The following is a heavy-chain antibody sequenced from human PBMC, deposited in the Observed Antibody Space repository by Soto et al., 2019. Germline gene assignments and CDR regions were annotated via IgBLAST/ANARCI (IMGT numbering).Heavy chain of an antibody. CDR2: IYYSGST. D-gene: IGHD3-22*01. J-gene: IGHJ5*02. V-gene: IGHV4-30-4*01. CDR1: GGSISSGDYY. CDR3: AREPRYYYDSSGYSKDNWFDP. Sequence: NPWETLSLTCTVSGGSISSGDYYWSWIRQPPGKGLEWIGYIYYSGSTYYNPSLKSRVTISVDTSKNQFSLKLSSVTAADTAVYYCAREPRYYYDSSGYSKDNWFDPWGQGTLVTVPQ.